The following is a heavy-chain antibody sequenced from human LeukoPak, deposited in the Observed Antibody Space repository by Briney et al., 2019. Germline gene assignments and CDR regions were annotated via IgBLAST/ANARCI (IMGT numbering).Heavy chain of an antibody. D-gene: IGHD3-22*01. Sequence: AETLSLTCNVSGGSISSYYWSWIRQPPGKGLEWIGYIYYSGRTNYNPSLKSRVTISVDTSKNQFSLKLSSVTAADTAVYYCARDKSDSSGYYYFDYWGQGTLVTASS. J-gene: IGHJ4*02. CDR1: GGSISSYY. V-gene: IGHV4-59*01. CDR2: IYYSGRT. CDR3: ARDKSDSSGYYYFDY.